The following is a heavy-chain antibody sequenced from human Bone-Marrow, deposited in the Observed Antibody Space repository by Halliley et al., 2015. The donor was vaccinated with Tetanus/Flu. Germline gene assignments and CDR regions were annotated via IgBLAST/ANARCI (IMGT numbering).Heavy chain of an antibody. CDR2: IYYSGSF. CDR1: GGSISSYY. CDR3: VRGHDKYGFNTGDLDY. J-gene: IGHJ4*02. V-gene: IGHV4-59*01. Sequence: TLSLTCTVSGGSISSYYWNWIRQPPGKGLEWIGYIYYSGSFNYNPSLSSRVTISVDTSRNQFSLKLRSVTAADTADYYCVRGHDKYGFNTGDLDYWGPGTLLAVSS. D-gene: IGHD3-16*01.